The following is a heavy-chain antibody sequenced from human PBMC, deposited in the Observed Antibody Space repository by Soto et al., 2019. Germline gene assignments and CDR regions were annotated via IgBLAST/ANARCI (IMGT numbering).Heavy chain of an antibody. CDR3: ARTGIPIFGGVDYCYGMDV. D-gene: IGHD3-3*01. J-gene: IGHJ6*02. CDR1: GDTFSSYA. CDR2: IIPIFGTA. Sequence: GASVKVSCKASGDTFSSYAISWVRQAPGQGLEWMGGIIPIFGTANYAQKFQGRVTITADASTSTAYMELSSLRSEDTAVYYCARTGIPIFGGVDYCYGMDVWGRGTTVTVSS. V-gene: IGHV1-69*13.